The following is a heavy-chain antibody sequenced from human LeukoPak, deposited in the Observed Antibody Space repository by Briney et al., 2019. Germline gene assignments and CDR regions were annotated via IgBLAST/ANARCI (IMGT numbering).Heavy chain of an antibody. V-gene: IGHV3-23*01. CDR2: IKDNGHTA. J-gene: IGHJ4*02. D-gene: IGHD3-22*01. CDR1: GFTFSSYV. CDR3: TKDHDSTRYPTSDY. Sequence: GGSLRLSCAASGFTFSSYVMTWVRQAPGKGLEWVSTIKDNGHTAFYADSVKVRFTISRDNSKNTLYLQMNSLRAEDTAVYFCTKDHDSTRYPTSDYWRQGTLVTVSS.